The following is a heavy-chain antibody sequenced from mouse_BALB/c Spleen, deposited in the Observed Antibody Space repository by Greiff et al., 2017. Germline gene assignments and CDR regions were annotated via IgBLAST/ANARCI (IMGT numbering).Heavy chain of an antibody. CDR2: INPGSGGT. J-gene: IGHJ1*01. D-gene: IGHD1-1*01. Sequence: VQLQQSGAELVRPGTSVKVSCKASGYAFTNYLIEWVKQRPGQGLEWIGVINPGSGGTNYNEKFKSKATLTVDKSSSTAYMQLSSLTSEDSAVYYCARGDYSYWYFDVWGAGTTVTVSS. CDR1: GYAFTNYL. V-gene: IGHV1-54*01. CDR3: ARGDYSYWYFDV.